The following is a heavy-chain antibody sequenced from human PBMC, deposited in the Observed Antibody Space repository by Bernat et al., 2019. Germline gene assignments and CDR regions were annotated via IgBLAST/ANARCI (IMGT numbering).Heavy chain of an antibody. CDR1: GFTVRDNY. Sequence: QVQLVESGGGLVKPGGSLRLSCAASGFTVRDNYMSWIRQAPGKGLEWISYISSSGSTIYHADSVKGRFTISRDNAKNSLYLQMNSLRAEDPAVYYCASEGIFGGLFDPWGQGTLVTVSS. D-gene: IGHD3-3*01. J-gene: IGHJ5*02. V-gene: IGHV3-11*01. CDR2: ISSSGSTI. CDR3: ASEGIFGGLFDP.